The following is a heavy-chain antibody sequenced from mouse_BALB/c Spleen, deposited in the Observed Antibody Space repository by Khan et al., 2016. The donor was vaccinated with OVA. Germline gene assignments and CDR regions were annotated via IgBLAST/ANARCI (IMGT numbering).Heavy chain of an antibody. Sequence: EVELVESGGGLVQSGGSRKLSCAASGFTFTSYGMHWIRQAPEKGLEWVAYISSDSNTIYYADTVKGRFTISRDNPKNTLFLQMTSLRSGDTSMYYGATSYFCGYYFDYWGQGTTLTVSS. CDR3: ATSYFCGYYFDY. D-gene: IGHD1-1*01. J-gene: IGHJ2*01. CDR1: GFTFTSYG. V-gene: IGHV5-17*02. CDR2: ISSDSNTI.